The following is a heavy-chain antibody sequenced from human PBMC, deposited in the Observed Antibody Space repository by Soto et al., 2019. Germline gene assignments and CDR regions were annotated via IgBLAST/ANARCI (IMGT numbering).Heavy chain of an antibody. CDR2: IFYSGST. J-gene: IGHJ4*02. D-gene: IGHD3-10*01. CDR3: ASRGILWFGEVPYYFDY. V-gene: IGHV4-39*01. Sequence: PSETLSLTCTVSGGSISSSSYYWGWIRQPPGKGLEWIGSIFYSGSTYYNPSLKSRITMSVDTSKGQFSMNLNSVTAADTAVYYCASRGILWFGEVPYYFDYWGQGTLVTVSS. CDR1: GGSISSSSYY.